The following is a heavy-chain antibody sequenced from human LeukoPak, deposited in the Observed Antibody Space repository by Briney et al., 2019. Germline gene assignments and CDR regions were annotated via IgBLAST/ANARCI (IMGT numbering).Heavy chain of an antibody. J-gene: IGHJ3*02. V-gene: IGHV4-34*01. Sequence: SETLSLTCAVYGGSFSGYYRSWIRQPSGKGLEWIGEINHSGSTNYNPSLKSRVTISVDTSKNQFSLKLSSVTAADTAVYYCARWYFDWFDAFDIWGQGTMVTVSS. CDR2: INHSGST. CDR3: ARWYFDWFDAFDI. D-gene: IGHD3-9*01. CDR1: GGSFSGYY.